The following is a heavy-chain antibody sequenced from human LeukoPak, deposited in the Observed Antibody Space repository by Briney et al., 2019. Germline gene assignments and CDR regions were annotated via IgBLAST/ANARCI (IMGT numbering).Heavy chain of an antibody. D-gene: IGHD2-15*01. CDR3: AKAVTPGGGPRDY. J-gene: IGHJ4*02. CDR1: GFTFSSYA. CDR2: ISGNSGST. Sequence: GGSLRLSCGASGFTFSSYAMSWIRQAPGKGLEWVSAISGNSGSTYYAVSVKGRFTISRDNSKNTLYLQMNSLRAEDTAVYYCAKAVTPGGGPRDYWGQGTLVTVSS. V-gene: IGHV3-23*01.